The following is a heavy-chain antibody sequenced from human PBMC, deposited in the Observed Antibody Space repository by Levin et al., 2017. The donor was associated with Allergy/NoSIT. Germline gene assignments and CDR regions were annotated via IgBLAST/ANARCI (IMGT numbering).Heavy chain of an antibody. CDR2: ISSSSSTI. CDR3: ARDSIVVVPAARTYYYYYYYMDV. J-gene: IGHJ6*03. Sequence: PGGSLRLSCAASGFTFSSYSMNWVRQAPGKGLEWVSYISSSSSTIYYADSVKGRFTISRDNAKNSLYLQMNSLRAEDTAVYYCARDSIVVVPAARTYYYYYYYMDVWGKGTTVTVSS. V-gene: IGHV3-48*01. D-gene: IGHD2-2*01. CDR1: GFTFSSYS.